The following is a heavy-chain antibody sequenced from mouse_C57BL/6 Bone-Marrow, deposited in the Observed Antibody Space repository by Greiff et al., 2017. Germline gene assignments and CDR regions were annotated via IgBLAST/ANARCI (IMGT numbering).Heavy chain of an antibody. Sequence: VQLKESGPELVKPGASVKISCKASGYSFTDYNMNWVKQSNGKSLEWIGVINPNYGTTSYNQKFKGKATLTVDQSSSTAYMQLNSLTSEDAAVYYCAKGYDYDYAMDYWGQGTSGTVSS. D-gene: IGHD2-4*01. CDR2: INPNYGTT. V-gene: IGHV1-39*01. J-gene: IGHJ4*01. CDR3: AKGYDYDYAMDY. CDR1: GYSFTDYN.